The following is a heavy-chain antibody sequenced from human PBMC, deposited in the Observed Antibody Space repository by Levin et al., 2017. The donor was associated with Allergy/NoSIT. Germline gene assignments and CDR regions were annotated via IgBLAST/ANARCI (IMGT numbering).Heavy chain of an antibody. J-gene: IGHJ4*02. V-gene: IGHV1-2*06. CDR1: GYTFTGYY. CDR2: INPNSGGT. D-gene: IGHD6-19*01. CDR3: ARVDALDIAVAGTGGPALVDY. Sequence: GASVKVSCKASGYTFTGYYMHWVRQAPGQGLEWMGRINPNSGGTNYAQKFQGRVTMTRDTSISTAYMELSRLRSDDTAVYYCARVDALDIAVAGTGGPALVDYWGQGTLVTVSS.